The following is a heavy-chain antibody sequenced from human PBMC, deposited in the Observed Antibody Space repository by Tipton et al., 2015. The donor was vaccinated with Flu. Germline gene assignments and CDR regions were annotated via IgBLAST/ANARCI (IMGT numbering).Heavy chain of an antibody. Sequence: TLSLTYTVSGDSISNNYWSWIRQPPGKGLEWIGYVYNSGTTKFNPPFKSRATISADTSKNQFSLRLSSVTAADTAVYFCAKDRRWCTTWGQGALVTVSS. CDR3: AKDRRWCTT. V-gene: IGHV4-59*01. J-gene: IGHJ4*02. CDR2: VYNSGTT. CDR1: GDSISNNY. D-gene: IGHD2-21*01.